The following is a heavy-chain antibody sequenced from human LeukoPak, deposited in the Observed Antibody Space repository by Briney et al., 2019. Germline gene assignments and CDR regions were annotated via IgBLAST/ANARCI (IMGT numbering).Heavy chain of an antibody. CDR3: ARGGDYPDY. Sequence: PGGSLRLSCAASGFTFSTYWMSWVRQAPGKGLEWVANLKQDGSEKYYVDSVKGRFTISRDNANNSLYLQMNSLRAEDTAVYYCARGGDYPDYWGQGTLVTVSS. CDR2: LKQDGSEK. CDR1: GFTFSTYW. V-gene: IGHV3-7*05. J-gene: IGHJ4*02.